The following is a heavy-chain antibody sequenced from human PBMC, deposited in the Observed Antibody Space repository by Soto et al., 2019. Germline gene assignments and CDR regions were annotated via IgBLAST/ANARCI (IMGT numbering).Heavy chain of an antibody. CDR2: ISGGGGIT. CDR3: AKSLDKYSSSWYYDY. D-gene: IGHD6-13*01. V-gene: IGHV3-23*01. Sequence: GSLRLSFAAAGFTFSRYAMSWVRQAPGKGLEWVSGISGGGGITYYADSVKGRFTISRDNSKNTLYLQMNSLRAEDTAVYYCAKSLDKYSSSWYYDYWGQGTLVTVSS. J-gene: IGHJ4*02. CDR1: GFTFSRYA.